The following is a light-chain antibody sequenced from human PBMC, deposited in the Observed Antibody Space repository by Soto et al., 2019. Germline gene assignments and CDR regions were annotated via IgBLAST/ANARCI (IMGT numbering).Light chain of an antibody. J-gene: IGKJ4*01. CDR3: QQYGNSPLT. V-gene: IGKV3-20*01. CDR2: DES. Sequence: EIVLAQSPGTLSLSPGESATLSCRASQSVSNNYLAWYRQKTGQAPRLLIYDESSRATGVPDRFSGSGSGTDLNLTISRLEPEDFAVYYCQQYGNSPLTCGGGTKVDIK. CDR1: QSVSNNY.